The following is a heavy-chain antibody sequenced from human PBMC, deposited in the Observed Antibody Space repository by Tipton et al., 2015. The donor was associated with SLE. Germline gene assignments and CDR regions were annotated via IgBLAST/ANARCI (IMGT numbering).Heavy chain of an antibody. CDR3: ARQGGSGWYGY. D-gene: IGHD6-19*01. CDR2: IYYSGST. J-gene: IGHJ4*02. CDR1: GGSISSSSYY. Sequence: TLSLTCTVSGGSISSSSYYWGWIRQPPGKGLEWIGSIYYSGSTYYNPSLKSRVTISVDTSKNQFSLKLSSVTAADTAVYYCARQGGSGWYGYWGQGTLVTVSS. V-gene: IGHV4-39*01.